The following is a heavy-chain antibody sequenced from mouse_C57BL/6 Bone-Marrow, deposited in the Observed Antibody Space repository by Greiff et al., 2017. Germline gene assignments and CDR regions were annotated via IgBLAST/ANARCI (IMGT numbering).Heavy chain of an antibody. CDR2: ISGGGGNT. CDR3: ARNGGNYNFDY. V-gene: IGHV5-9*01. CDR1: GFTFSSYT. J-gene: IGHJ2*01. Sequence: EVMLVESGGGLVKPGGSLKLSCAASGFTFSSYTMSWVRQTPEKRLEWVATISGGGGNTYYPDSVKGRFTISRDNAKNTLYLQVSSLRSEDTAVYYCARNGGNYNFDYWGQGTTLTVSS. D-gene: IGHD2-1*01.